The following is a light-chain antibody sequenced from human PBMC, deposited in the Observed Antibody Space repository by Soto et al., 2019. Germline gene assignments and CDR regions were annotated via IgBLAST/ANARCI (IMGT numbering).Light chain of an antibody. V-gene: IGKV1-12*01. CDR3: LQGNSFYT. CDR1: QDIKRW. Sequence: DIQMTQSPSSVSASVGDRVTITCRASQDIKRWLGWYQQKPGKAPKLLIYAASNLESGVPSRFSGSGSGTDFTLTISSLQPEDFATYYCLQGNSFYTFGQGTKLEIK. CDR2: AAS. J-gene: IGKJ2*01.